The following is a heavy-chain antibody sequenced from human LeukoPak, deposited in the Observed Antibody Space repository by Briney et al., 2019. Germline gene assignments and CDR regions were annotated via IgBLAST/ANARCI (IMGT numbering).Heavy chain of an antibody. V-gene: IGHV3-7*01. Sequence: GGSLRLSCAASGFTFSSYWMSWVRQAPGKGPEWVANIKQDGNEEYYVDSVKGRFTISRDNAKNSLHLQMNSLRAEDTAVYFCAREGYYDGSGYYYVRADYWGQGTLVTVSS. CDR2: IKQDGNEE. J-gene: IGHJ4*02. D-gene: IGHD3-22*01. CDR3: AREGYYDGSGYYYVRADY. CDR1: GFTFSSYW.